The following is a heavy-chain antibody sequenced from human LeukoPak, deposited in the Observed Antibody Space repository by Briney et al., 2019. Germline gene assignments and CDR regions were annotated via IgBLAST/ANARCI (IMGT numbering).Heavy chain of an antibody. CDR1: GFTFSSYS. J-gene: IGHJ4*02. V-gene: IGHV3-21*01. Sequence: GGSLRLSCAASGFTFSSYSMNWVRQAPGKGLEWVSSISSSSSYIYYADSVKGRFTISRDNAKNSLYLQMSSLRAEDTAVYYCARARKDYDSSGYYYFDYWGQGTLVTVSS. CDR3: ARARKDYDSSGYYYFDY. CDR2: ISSSSSYI. D-gene: IGHD3-22*01.